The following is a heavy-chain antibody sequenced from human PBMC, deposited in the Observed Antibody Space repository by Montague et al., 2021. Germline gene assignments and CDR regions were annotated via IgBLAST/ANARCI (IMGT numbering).Heavy chain of an antibody. CDR3: AKQDYFVSGTSFNGFDP. V-gene: IGHV4-59*08. D-gene: IGHD3-10*01. J-gene: IGHJ5*02. CDR1: SGSIFHAH. CDR2: MFYGGAT. Sequence: SQTLSLTCTVSSGSIFHAHWSWVRQPPGKGLQWLGSMFYGGATSNNPSLQSRLTMSIDTSTNQFSLKLSFVTAADTAVYYCAKQDYFVSGTSFNGFDPWGQGILVTVSS.